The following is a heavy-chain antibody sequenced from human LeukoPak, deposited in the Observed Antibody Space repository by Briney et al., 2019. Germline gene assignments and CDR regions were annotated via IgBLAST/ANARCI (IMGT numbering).Heavy chain of an antibody. Sequence: ASVKVSCKACGGTFSSYAISWVRQAPGQGLESMGGIIPIFGTANYAQKFQGRVTITTDESTSTAYMELSSLRSEDTAVYYCARAPYGYNNQYYFDYWGQGTLVTVFS. V-gene: IGHV1-69*05. J-gene: IGHJ4*02. D-gene: IGHD5-24*01. CDR3: ARAPYGYNNQYYFDY. CDR2: IIPIFGTA. CDR1: GGTFSSYA.